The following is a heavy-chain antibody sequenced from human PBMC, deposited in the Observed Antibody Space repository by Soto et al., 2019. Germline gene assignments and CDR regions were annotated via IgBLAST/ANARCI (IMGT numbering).Heavy chain of an antibody. J-gene: IGHJ3*02. D-gene: IGHD2-21*02. CDR2: IIPIFGTA. Sequence: SVKVSCKASGGTFSSYAISWVRQAPGQGLEWMGGIIPIFGTANYAQKFQGRVTITADESTSTAYMELSSLRSEDTAVYYCARGEDCGGDCYPREDFDIWGQGTMVTVS. CDR3: ARGEDCGGDCYPREDFDI. V-gene: IGHV1-69*13. CDR1: GGTFSSYA.